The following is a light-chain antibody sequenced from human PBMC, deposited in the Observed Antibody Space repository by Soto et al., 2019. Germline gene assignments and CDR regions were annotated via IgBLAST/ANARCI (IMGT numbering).Light chain of an antibody. CDR1: RANIGNNY. CDR3: EAWAGNLSGGV. V-gene: IGLV1-51*01. Sequence: QSVLTQPPSVSAAPGQKVTVSCSGRRANIGNNYVSWNQHLPGTAPKLLIYDNAKRPSGIPDRFSGSKSGTSATLDITGLQTGDEAAYYCEAWAGNLSGGVFGGGTKLTVL. J-gene: IGLJ3*02. CDR2: DNA.